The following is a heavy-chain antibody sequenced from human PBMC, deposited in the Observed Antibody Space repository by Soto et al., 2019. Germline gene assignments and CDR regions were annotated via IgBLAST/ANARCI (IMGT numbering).Heavy chain of an antibody. J-gene: IGHJ4*02. D-gene: IGHD6-13*01. V-gene: IGHV3-23*01. CDR2: ISGSGGST. CDR1: GFTFSSYA. CDR3: AKAFFSSIAAAGAYFDY. Sequence: GGSLRLSCAASGFTFSSYAMSWVRQAPGKGLEWVSAISGSGGSTYYADSVKGRFTISRDNSKNTLYLQMNSLRAEDTAVYYCAKAFFSSIAAAGAYFDYWGQGTLVTVSS.